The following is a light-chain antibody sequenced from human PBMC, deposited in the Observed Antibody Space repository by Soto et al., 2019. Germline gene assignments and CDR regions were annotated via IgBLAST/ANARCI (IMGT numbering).Light chain of an antibody. CDR3: QQYYSYPWT. J-gene: IGKJ1*01. CDR2: AAS. Sequence: AIRMTQSPSSLSASTGDRVTITCRASQGISSYLAWYQQKPGKAPKHLIYAASTLQSGVPSRFRGSGSGPDFALSISCLQSEDVATYYCQQYYSYPWTFGQGTKVEIK. CDR1: QGISSY. V-gene: IGKV1-8*01.